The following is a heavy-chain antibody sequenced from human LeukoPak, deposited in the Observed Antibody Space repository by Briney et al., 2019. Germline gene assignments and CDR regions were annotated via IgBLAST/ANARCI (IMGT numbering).Heavy chain of an antibody. CDR1: GFTFSGHW. J-gene: IGHJ4*02. CDR2: INQEGSER. CDR3: ARGGGYSGYED. V-gene: IGHV3-7*01. D-gene: IGHD5-12*01. Sequence: GGSLRLSCAASGFTFSGHWMSRVRQGPGKGLEWVANINQEGSERHYVDSVKGRITISRDNAKNSVYLQMDSVTSEDTAVYYCARGGGYSGYEDWGQGTLVTVSS.